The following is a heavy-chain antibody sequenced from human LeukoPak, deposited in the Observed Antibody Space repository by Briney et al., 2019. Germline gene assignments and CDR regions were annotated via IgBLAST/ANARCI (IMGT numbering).Heavy chain of an antibody. CDR1: GGSISSGSYC. V-gene: IGHV4-39*07. Sequence: SETLSLTCTVSGGSISSGSYCWSWIRQPPGKGLEWIGEINHNGSTNYNPSLKSRVTISVDTSKNQFSLKLSSVTAADTAVYYCASPWDFWGQGTLVTVSS. CDR3: ASPWDF. J-gene: IGHJ4*02. CDR2: INHNGST.